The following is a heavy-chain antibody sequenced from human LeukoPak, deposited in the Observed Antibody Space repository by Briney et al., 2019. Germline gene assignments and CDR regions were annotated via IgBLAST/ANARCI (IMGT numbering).Heavy chain of an antibody. CDR1: GGSFSGYY. CDR2: INRSGST. V-gene: IGHV4-34*01. CDR3: ARTMVRGVINSFDP. J-gene: IGHJ5*02. D-gene: IGHD3-10*01. Sequence: SETLSLTCAVYGGSFSGYYWSWIRQPPGKGLEWIGEINRSGSTNYNPSLKSRVTISVDTSKNQFSLKLSSVTAADTAVYYCARTMVRGVINSFDPWGQGTLVTVSS.